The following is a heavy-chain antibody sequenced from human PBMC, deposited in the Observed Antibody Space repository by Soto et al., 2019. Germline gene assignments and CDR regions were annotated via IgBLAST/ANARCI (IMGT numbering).Heavy chain of an antibody. Sequence: SETLSLTCAVYGGSFSGYYWSWIRQPPGKGLEWIGEITHSGSTNYNPSLKSRVTISVDTSKNQFSLKLSSVTAADTAVYYCARVSSGWYSSWGQGTLVTVSS. CDR1: GGSFSGYY. CDR2: ITHSGST. J-gene: IGHJ5*02. V-gene: IGHV4-34*01. CDR3: ARVSSGWYSS. D-gene: IGHD6-19*01.